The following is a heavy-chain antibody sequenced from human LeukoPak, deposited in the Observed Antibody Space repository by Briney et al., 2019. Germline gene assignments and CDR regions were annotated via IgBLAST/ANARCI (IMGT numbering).Heavy chain of an antibody. Sequence: PSETLSLTCAVYGGSFSGYCWSWIRQPPGKGLEWIGEINHSGSTNYNPSLKSRVTISVDTSKNQFSLKLSSVTAADTAVYYCARASSGNTRTMSWFDPWGQGTLVTVSS. J-gene: IGHJ5*02. D-gene: IGHD2-2*01. V-gene: IGHV4-34*01. CDR2: INHSGST. CDR1: GGSFSGYC. CDR3: ARASSGNTRTMSWFDP.